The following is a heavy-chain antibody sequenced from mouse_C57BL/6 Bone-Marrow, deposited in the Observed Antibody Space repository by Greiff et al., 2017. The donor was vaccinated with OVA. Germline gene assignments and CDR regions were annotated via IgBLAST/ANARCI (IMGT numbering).Heavy chain of an antibody. CDR3: GRKDY. CDR1: GYTFTSYW. CDR2: IHPHSGST. J-gene: IGHJ2*01. V-gene: IGHV1-64*01. Sequence: VQLQQPGAELVKPGASVKLSCKASGYTFTSYWMHWVKQRPGQGLEWIGMIHPHSGSTNYNEKFKRKATLIVDKSSGTAYMQHSSLTSEDSAVYYYGRKDYWGKGTTLTVSS.